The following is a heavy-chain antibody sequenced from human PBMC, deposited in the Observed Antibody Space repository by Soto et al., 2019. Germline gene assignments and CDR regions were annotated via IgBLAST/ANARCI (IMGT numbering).Heavy chain of an antibody. CDR1: GGTFSSYA. D-gene: IGHD3-10*01. CDR3: ARDPRGPWFFDY. CDR2: IIPIFGTA. J-gene: IGHJ4*02. Sequence: SVKVSCKASGGTFSSYAISWVRQAPGQGLEWMGGIIPIFGTANYAQKFQGRVTITADESTSTAYMELSSLRSEDTAVYYCARDPRGPWFFDYWGQGTPVTVSS. V-gene: IGHV1-69*13.